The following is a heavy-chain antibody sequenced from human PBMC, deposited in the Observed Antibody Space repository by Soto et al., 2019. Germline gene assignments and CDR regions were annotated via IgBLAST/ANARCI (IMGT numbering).Heavy chain of an antibody. V-gene: IGHV1-46*01. Sequence: ASGKVSCKASGYTFTSYYMHWVRQAPGQGLEWMGIINPSGGSTSYAQKFQGRVTMTRDTSTSTVYMELSSLRSEDTAVYYCARPGIAVSGRYYYYGMDVWGQVTTVTVSS. J-gene: IGHJ6*02. CDR2: INPSGGST. D-gene: IGHD6-19*01. CDR3: ARPGIAVSGRYYYYGMDV. CDR1: GYTFTSYY.